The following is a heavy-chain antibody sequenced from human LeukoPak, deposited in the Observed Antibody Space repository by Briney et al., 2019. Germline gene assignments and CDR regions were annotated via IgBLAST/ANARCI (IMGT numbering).Heavy chain of an antibody. V-gene: IGHV3-48*03. Sequence: GGSLRLSCAASGFTFSSYEMNWVRQAPGKGLEWVSYISSSGSTIYYADSVKGRFTISRDNAKKSLYLQMNSLRAEDTAVYYCARDRTNEGFDYWGQGTLVTVSS. CDR3: ARDRTNEGFDY. CDR1: GFTFSSYE. CDR2: ISSSGSTI. D-gene: IGHD2-8*01. J-gene: IGHJ4*02.